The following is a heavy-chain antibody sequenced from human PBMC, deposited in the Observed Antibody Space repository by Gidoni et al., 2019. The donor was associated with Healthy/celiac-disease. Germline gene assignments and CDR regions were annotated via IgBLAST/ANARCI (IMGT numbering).Heavy chain of an antibody. CDR3: ARDVGPPQQRLRFDP. Sequence: QVQLVESGGGLVKPGGSLRRSCAASGFPFSDYYMSWIRQAPGKGMEGVSYISSSSSYTNYADSVKGRFTISRDNAKNSLYLQMNSLRAEDTAVYYCARDVGPPQQRLRFDPWGQGTLVTVSS. CDR1: GFPFSDYY. CDR2: ISSSSSYT. V-gene: IGHV3-11*05. D-gene: IGHD6-13*01. J-gene: IGHJ5*02.